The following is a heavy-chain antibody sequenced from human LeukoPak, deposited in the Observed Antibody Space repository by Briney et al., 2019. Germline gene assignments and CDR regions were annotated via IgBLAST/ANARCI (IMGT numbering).Heavy chain of an antibody. D-gene: IGHD6-19*01. V-gene: IGHV3-9*01. CDR2: ISWNSGSI. Sequence: PGGSLRLSCAASGFTFDDYAMHWVRQAPGKGLEWVSGISWNSGSIGCADSVKGRFTISRDNAKNSLYLQMNSLRAEDTALYYCAKAWQWLAPFDYWGQGTLVTVSS. CDR3: AKAWQWLAPFDY. CDR1: GFTFDDYA. J-gene: IGHJ4*02.